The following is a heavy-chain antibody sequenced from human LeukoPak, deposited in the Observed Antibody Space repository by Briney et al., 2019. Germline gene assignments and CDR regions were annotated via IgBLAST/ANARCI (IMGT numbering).Heavy chain of an antibody. D-gene: IGHD3-10*01. V-gene: IGHV3-33*01. J-gene: IGHJ4*02. CDR2: IWYDGSNK. CDR1: GFTFSSYG. Sequence: GGSLRLSCAASGFTFSSYGMHWVRQAPGKGLEWVAVIWYDGSNKYYADSVKGRFTISRDNSKNTLYLQMNSLRAEDTAVYYCARDQGNRGLLWFGELDYWGQGTLVTVSS. CDR3: ARDQGNRGLLWFGELDY.